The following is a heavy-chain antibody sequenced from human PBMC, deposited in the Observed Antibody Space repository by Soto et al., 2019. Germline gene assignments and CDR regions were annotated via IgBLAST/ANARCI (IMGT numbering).Heavy chain of an antibody. CDR3: AAKGGGNGLAH. CDR2: IYHTGST. CDR1: GVSITRSFW. V-gene: IGHV4-4*02. J-gene: IGHJ4*02. Sequence: QVQLQESGPGLVKPSETLSLTCGVSGVSITRSFWWHWVRQSPGKGLEWLGEIYHTGSTNYNPSLSGRVTISVDHSRNQFSLSLTSVTAAGTAFDFCAAKGGGNGLAHWGQGTRVTVSS. D-gene: IGHD3-16*01.